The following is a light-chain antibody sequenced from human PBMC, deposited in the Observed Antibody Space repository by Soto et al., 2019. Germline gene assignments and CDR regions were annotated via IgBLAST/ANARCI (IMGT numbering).Light chain of an antibody. CDR3: QQYGSSPSYS. CDR1: QSVSSSD. Sequence: EIVLTQSPGTLSLSPGERATLSCRASQSVSSSDLAWYQQKPGQAPRLLIYGASSRATGIPDRFSGSGSGTDFTLTISRLEPEAFAVYYYQQYGSSPSYSFGQGTKLAIK. J-gene: IGKJ2*01. V-gene: IGKV3-20*01. CDR2: GAS.